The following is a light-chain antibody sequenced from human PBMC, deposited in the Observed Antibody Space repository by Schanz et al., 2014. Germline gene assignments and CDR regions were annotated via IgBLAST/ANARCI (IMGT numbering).Light chain of an antibody. Sequence: EIVLTQSPATLSLSPGERATLSCRASQSVSSSYLAWYQQKPGQAPRLLIYGASSRAPGISARFSGSGSGTYFTLTISGLQSEDFAMYYCQQYNEWPRTFGQGTRVEIK. V-gene: IGKV3-20*01. CDR2: GAS. CDR3: QQYNEWPRT. J-gene: IGKJ1*01. CDR1: QSVSSSY.